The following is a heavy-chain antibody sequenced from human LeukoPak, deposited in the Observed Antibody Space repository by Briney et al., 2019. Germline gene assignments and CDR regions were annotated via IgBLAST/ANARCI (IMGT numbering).Heavy chain of an antibody. CDR3: ARGNGFWAPLSY. J-gene: IGHJ4*02. CDR1: GYPFISYY. V-gene: IGHV1-46*01. D-gene: IGHD3-10*01. CDR2: INPNGGGT. Sequence: ASVKVSCKASGYPFISYYIHWVRQAPGQGLEWMGMINPNGGGTSYGQKFQGRVTMTTDTSTSTVYMELSSLTSEDTAGYSCARGNGFWAPLSYWGQGTLVTVSS.